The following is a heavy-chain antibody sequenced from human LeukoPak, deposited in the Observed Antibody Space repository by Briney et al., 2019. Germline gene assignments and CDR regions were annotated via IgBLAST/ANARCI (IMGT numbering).Heavy chain of an antibody. Sequence: PSETLSLTCTVSGGSISTYYWTWIRQPPGKGLEWIGYIYNGGTTNYNPSLKNRATISIDTSKNQFSLKLSSVTAADTAVYYCAGTGRKNAFDIWGQGTMVTVSS. CDR3: AGTGRKNAFDI. V-gene: IGHV4-59*01. CDR1: GGSISTYY. J-gene: IGHJ3*02. CDR2: IYNGGTT. D-gene: IGHD1-26*01.